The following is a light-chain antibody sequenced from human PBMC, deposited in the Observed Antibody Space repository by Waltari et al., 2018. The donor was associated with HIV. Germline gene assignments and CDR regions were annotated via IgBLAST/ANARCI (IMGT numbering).Light chain of an antibody. CDR2: KDN. Sequence: SSDLTQPPSVSVSPGQTATIACSGDALATQYVYWFQKKPGQAPILLIYKDNRRPSRISERFSGSSSGTTVTLTISEVQAGDEADYFCQSTDSGGNGVFGGGTKLTVL. CDR1: ALATQY. V-gene: IGLV3-25*03. J-gene: IGLJ2*01. CDR3: QSTDSGGNGV.